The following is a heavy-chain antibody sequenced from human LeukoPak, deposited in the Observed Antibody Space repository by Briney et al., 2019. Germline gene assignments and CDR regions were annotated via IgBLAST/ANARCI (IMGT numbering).Heavy chain of an antibody. D-gene: IGHD4-17*01. V-gene: IGHV1-69*01. CDR1: GGTFSSYA. CDR3: AREGISAYDYGDYPRAPLGGPLDY. J-gene: IGHJ4*02. CDR2: IIPIFGTA. Sequence: GSSVKVSCKASGGTFSSYAISWVRQAPGQGLEWMGGIIPIFGTANYAQKFQGRVTITADESTSTAYMELSSLRSEDTAVYYCAREGISAYDYGDYPRAPLGGPLDYWGQGTLVTVSS.